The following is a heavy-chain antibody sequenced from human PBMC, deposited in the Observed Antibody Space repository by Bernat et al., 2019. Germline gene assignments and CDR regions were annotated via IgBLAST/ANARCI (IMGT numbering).Heavy chain of an antibody. CDR3: ARGTSTSAPYMDV. CDR2: ISSSSSYT. Sequence: QVQLVESGGGLVEPGGSLRLSCAASGFTFSGYGMHWVRQAPGKGLDWVSYISSSSSYTNYADSVKGRFTISRDNAKNSLYLQMNSLRAEDTAVYYCARGTSTSAPYMDVWGKGTTVTVSS. CDR1: GFTFSGYG. V-gene: IGHV3-11*05. J-gene: IGHJ6*03.